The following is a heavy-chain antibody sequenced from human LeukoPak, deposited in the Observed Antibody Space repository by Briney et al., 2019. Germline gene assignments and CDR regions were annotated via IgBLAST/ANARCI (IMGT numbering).Heavy chain of an antibody. CDR1: GFTISNYG. CDR2: MKDDGSDK. CDR3: ARDQSSRPLGY. J-gene: IGHJ4*02. D-gene: IGHD3-16*01. Sequence: GGSLRLSCAASGFTISNYGMSWVRQAPGKGLEWVANMKDDGSDKYYVDSVKGRFTISRDNAKNSLYLQMNSLRVEDTAVYYCARDQSSRPLGYWGQGTLVTVFS. V-gene: IGHV3-7*01.